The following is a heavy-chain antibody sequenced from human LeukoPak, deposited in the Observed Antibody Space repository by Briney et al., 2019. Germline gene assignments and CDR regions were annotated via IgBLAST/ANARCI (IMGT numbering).Heavy chain of an antibody. CDR3: ASPYSSRWYELCY. J-gene: IGHJ4*02. D-gene: IGHD6-13*01. V-gene: IGHV3-7*01. CDR1: EFTFTTYW. Sequence: GGSLRLSCEASEFTFTTYWMSWVRQAPGKGLEWVANIKQDGSEKYYVDSVKGRFTISRDNAKNSLYLQMNSLRAEDTAVYYCASPYSSRWYELCYWGQGTLVTVSS. CDR2: IKQDGSEK.